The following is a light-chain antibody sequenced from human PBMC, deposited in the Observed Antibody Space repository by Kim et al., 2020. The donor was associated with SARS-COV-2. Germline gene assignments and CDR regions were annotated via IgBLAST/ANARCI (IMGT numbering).Light chain of an antibody. CDR2: GAS. CDR3: QQYNKWPPLT. CDR1: QGGNSN. V-gene: IGKV3-15*01. J-gene: IGKJ4*01. Sequence: SPGERAALSSRTSQGGNSNLAWYQQKPGQAPRLLIYGASTRATGIPARFSGSGSGTEFTLTISSLQSEDFALYYCQQYNKWPPLTFGGGTKVDIK.